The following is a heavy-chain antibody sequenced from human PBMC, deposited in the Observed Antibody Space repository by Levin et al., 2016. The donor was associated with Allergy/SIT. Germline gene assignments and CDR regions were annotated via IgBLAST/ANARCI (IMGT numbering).Heavy chain of an antibody. Sequence: GESLKISCAASGFTVSSNYMSWVRQAPGKGLEWVSVIYSGGSTYYADSVKGRFTISRDNSKNTLYLQMNSLRAEDTAVYYCAREGYSSSPPYYYYYYMDVWGKGTTVTVSS. CDR1: GFTVSSNY. CDR3: AREGYSSSPPYYYYYYMDV. V-gene: IGHV3-53*01. J-gene: IGHJ6*03. CDR2: IYSGGST. D-gene: IGHD6-6*01.